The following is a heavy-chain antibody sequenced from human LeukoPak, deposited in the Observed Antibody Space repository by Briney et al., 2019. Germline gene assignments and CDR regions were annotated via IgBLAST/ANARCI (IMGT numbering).Heavy chain of an antibody. J-gene: IGHJ5*02. V-gene: IGHV3-21*01. D-gene: IGHD3-3*01. CDR3: ARDFYFWSGYSVSTWFDP. Sequence: GGSLRLSCAASGFTFSSYWMHWVRQAPGKGLEWVSSISSSSSYIYYADSVKGRFTISRDNAKNSLYLQMNSLRAEDTAVYYCARDFYFWSGYSVSTWFDPWGQGTLVTVSS. CDR1: GFTFSSYW. CDR2: ISSSSSYI.